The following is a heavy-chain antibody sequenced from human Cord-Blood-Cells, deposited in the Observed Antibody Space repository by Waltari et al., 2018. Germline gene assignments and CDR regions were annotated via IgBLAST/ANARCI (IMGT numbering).Heavy chain of an antibody. V-gene: IGHV4-38-2*02. D-gene: IGHD3-9*01. J-gene: IGHJ5*02. CDR1: GYSISSGYY. Sequence: QVQLQESGQGLVKPSETLSLTCAVSGYSISSGYYWGWIRQPPGKGREWIGSIYHSGSTYYNPSLKSRVTISVDTSKNQFSLKLSSVTAADTAVYYCARDWAKNSVLVIQGSGWFDPWGQGTLVTVSS. CDR3: ARDWAKNSVLVIQGSGWFDP. CDR2: IYHSGST.